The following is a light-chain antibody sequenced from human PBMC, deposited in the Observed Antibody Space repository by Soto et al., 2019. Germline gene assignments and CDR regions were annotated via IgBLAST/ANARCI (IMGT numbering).Light chain of an antibody. CDR3: QQRSNWPLT. CDR2: DAS. V-gene: IGKV3-11*01. J-gene: IGKJ4*01. CDR1: QSVSSN. Sequence: EIVMTQSPATLSVSPGERATLSCRASQSVSSNLAWYQHKPGQAPRLIIYDASNRATGIPARFSGSGSGTDFTLTISSLEPEDFAVYYCQQRSNWPLTFGGGTKVDIK.